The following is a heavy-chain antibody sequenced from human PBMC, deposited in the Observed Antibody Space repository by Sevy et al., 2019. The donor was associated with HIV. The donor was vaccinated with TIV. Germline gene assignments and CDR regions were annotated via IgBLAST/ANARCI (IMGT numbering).Heavy chain of an antibody. CDR3: AREENRELGTIPLES. J-gene: IGHJ4*02. V-gene: IGHV3-48*02. Sequence: GGSLRLSCAASGFTFSHHNMNWVRQAPGKGLEWISYISKSGSTTYFADSVRGRFTISRDNAKNSLFLEMHSLTDEDTAVYYCAREENRELGTIPLESWGRGIQVTVSS. D-gene: IGHD7-27*01. CDR2: ISKSGSTT. CDR1: GFTFSHHN.